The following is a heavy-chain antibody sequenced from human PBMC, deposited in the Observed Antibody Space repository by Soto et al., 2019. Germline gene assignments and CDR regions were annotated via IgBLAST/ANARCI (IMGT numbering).Heavy chain of an antibody. CDR1: GYTFTSYG. J-gene: IGHJ6*02. CDR2: ISAYNGNT. CDR3: ARDRGDSSGYYYYYYGMDV. V-gene: IGHV1-18*01. D-gene: IGHD3-22*01. Sequence: ASVKVSCKASGYTFTSYGISWVRQAPGQGLEWMGWISAYNGNTNYAQKLQGRVTMTTDTSTSTAYMELRSLRSDDTAVYYCARDRGDSSGYYYYYYGMDVWGQGTTVTVSS.